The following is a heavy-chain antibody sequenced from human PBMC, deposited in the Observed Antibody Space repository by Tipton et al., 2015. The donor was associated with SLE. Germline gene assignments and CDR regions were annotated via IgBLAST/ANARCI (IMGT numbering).Heavy chain of an antibody. CDR3: ARPVIAAAPRGAFDI. V-gene: IGHV5-51*03. Sequence: QSGAEVKKPGESLKISCQGSGYTFSNYWIAWVRQMPGKGLEWMGFIYPGDSETRYSPSFQGQITISVDKSVSIAYLQWSSLKASDTAIYYCARPVIAAAPRGAFDIWGQGTLVTVSS. CDR1: GYTFSNYW. D-gene: IGHD6-13*01. CDR2: IYPGDSET. J-gene: IGHJ3*02.